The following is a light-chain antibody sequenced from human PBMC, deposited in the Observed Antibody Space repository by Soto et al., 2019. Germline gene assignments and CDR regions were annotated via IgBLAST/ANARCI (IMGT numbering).Light chain of an antibody. Sequence: DIQMTQSPSTLSASVGDRVTITCRASQSISSWLAWYQQKPGKAPKLLIYAASTLQSGVPSRFIGSGSGTDFTLTISGLQSEDFAIYFCQQTYNSSPYTFGQGTKVDIK. CDR2: AAS. CDR3: QQTYNSSPYT. J-gene: IGKJ2*01. CDR1: QSISSW. V-gene: IGKV1-5*01.